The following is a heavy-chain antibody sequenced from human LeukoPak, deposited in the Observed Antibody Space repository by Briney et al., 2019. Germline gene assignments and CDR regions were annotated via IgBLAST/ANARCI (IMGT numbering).Heavy chain of an antibody. D-gene: IGHD3-22*01. CDR1: GYTFTSYG. J-gene: IGHJ4*02. Sequence: ASVKVSCKASGYTFTSYGISWVRQAPGQGLEWMGGIIPIFGTANYAQKFQGRVTITADKSTSTAYMELSSLRSEDTAVYYCARAHSRYYYDSSGYFDYWGQGTLVTVSS. CDR3: ARAHSRYYYDSSGYFDY. CDR2: IIPIFGTA. V-gene: IGHV1-69*06.